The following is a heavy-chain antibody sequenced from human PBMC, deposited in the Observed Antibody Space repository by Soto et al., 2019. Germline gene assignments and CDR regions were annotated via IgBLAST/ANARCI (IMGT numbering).Heavy chain of an antibody. CDR2: IWDAGSNT. D-gene: IGHD3-10*01. CDR3: ARVTGSGTAEVGFDY. CDR1: GFTFSNYG. V-gene: IGHV3-33*01. Sequence: QVQLVESGGGVVQPGMSLSLSCAASGFTFSNYGMHWVRQAPGKGLEWVAVIWDAGSNTYYTDSVKGRFTISRDNSKNTLYLQMNSLRAEDTAVYYCARVTGSGTAEVGFDYWGQGTLVTVSS. J-gene: IGHJ4*02.